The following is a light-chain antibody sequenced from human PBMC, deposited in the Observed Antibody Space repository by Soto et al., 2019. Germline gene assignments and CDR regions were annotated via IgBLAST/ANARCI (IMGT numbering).Light chain of an antibody. CDR1: QGISNY. J-gene: IGKJ4*01. CDR2: AAS. Sequence: IQLTQSPSSLSASVGDRVTVTCRASQGISNYLAWYQQKPGKAPKLLIHAASTLQSGVTSRFSGSGSGTDFTLTISGLQPEDFATYYCQQLNGYFPLTFGGGTKVEIK. CDR3: QQLNGYFPLT. V-gene: IGKV1-9*01.